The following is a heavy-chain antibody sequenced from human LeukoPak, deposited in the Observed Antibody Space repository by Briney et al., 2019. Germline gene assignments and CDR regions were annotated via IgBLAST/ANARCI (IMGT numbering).Heavy chain of an antibody. J-gene: IGHJ4*02. Sequence: SETLSLTCTVSDGPISSSRYYWGWIRQPPGKGLEWIGSIYYTGSTNYNPSLKSRVTISVDTSKNQFSLNLSSVTAADTAVYYCARLGSYSSSGLPVVWGQGTLVTVSS. CDR3: ARLGSYSSSGLPVV. CDR2: IYYTGST. V-gene: IGHV4-39*01. D-gene: IGHD6-13*01. CDR1: DGPISSSRYY.